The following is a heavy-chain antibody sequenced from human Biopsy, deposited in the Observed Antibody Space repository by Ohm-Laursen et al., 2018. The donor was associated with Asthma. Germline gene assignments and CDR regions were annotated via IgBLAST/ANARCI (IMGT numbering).Heavy chain of an antibody. CDR1: GYSISNGGYY. CDR2: IYHRGNT. Sequence: TLSLTCSVSGYSISNGGYYWTWVRQRPGKGLEWIGNIYHRGNTKYNPSLKSRLSFSVDTSKNQFSLKLSSVTAADTAIYFFAIDYYHFWNRSVYTYFGMDVWGRGTTVVVSS. V-gene: IGHV4-31*02. J-gene: IGHJ6*02. CDR3: AIDYYHFWNRSVYTYFGMDV. D-gene: IGHD3-3*01.